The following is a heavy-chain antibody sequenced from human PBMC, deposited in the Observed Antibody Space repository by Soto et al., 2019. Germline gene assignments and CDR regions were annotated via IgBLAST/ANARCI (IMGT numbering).Heavy chain of an antibody. Sequence: EVQLLESGGGLVQPGGSLRLSCAVSGFTFSSYAMSWVRQAPGQGPEWVSSISGAGGVTHYADSVRGRFTMSRDNSKNTLYLQMNSLRAEDTAVYYCAKDKSRGVTVTPDYWGQGTLVTVSS. V-gene: IGHV3-23*01. CDR1: GFTFSSYA. CDR2: ISGAGGVT. J-gene: IGHJ4*02. D-gene: IGHD4-17*01. CDR3: AKDKSRGVTVTPDY.